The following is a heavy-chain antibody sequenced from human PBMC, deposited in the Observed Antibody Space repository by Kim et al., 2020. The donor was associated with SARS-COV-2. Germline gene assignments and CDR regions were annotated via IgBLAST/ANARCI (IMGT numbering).Heavy chain of an antibody. D-gene: IGHD4-17*01. CDR3: ARDRVDYGDFNAFDI. V-gene: IGHV3-30*04. Sequence: GSLRLSCAASGFTFSSYAMHWVRQAPGKGLEWVAVISYDGSNKYYADSGKGRFTISRDNSKNTLYLQMNSLRAEDTAVYYCARDRVDYGDFNAFDIWGQGTMVTVSS. CDR2: ISYDGSNK. J-gene: IGHJ3*02. CDR1: GFTFSSYA.